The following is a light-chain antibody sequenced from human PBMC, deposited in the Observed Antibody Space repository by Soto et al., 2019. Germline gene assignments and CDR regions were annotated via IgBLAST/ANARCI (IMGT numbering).Light chain of an antibody. J-gene: IGKJ3*01. CDR2: GAS. CDR1: QSVSSSY. V-gene: IGKV3-20*01. CDR3: QQYGT. Sequence: IVLTQSPGTLSLSPGERATLSCRASQSVSSSYLAWYQQKPGQAPRLLIYGASIRATGIPDRFSGSGSGTDFTLTISRLEAENFAVYYCQQYGTFGPGTKVDIK.